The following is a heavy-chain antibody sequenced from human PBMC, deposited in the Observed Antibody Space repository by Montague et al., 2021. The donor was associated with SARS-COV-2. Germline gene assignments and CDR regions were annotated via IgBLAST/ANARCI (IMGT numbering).Heavy chain of an antibody. CDR3: ARAGSGKGNYYYGMDV. Sequence: LVKVSCKASGYTFTGYYMHWVRQAPGQGLEWMGWINPNSGGTNYAQKFQGWVTMTRDTSISTAYMELSRLRSDDTAVYYCARAGSGKGNYYYGMDVWGQGTTVTVSS. CDR2: INPNSGGT. D-gene: IGHD3-10*01. V-gene: IGHV1-2*04. CDR1: GYTFTGYY. J-gene: IGHJ6*02.